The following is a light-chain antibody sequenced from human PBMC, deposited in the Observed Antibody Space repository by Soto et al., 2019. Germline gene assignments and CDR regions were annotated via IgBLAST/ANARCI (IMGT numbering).Light chain of an antibody. CDR3: QQRSSWPRP. V-gene: IGKV3-11*01. CDR2: DAS. CDR1: QSVSSY. J-gene: IGKJ1*01. Sequence: EIVLTQSPATLSLSPGERATLSFRASQSVSSYLAWYQQKPGQAPRLLIYDASNRAPGIPARFSGSGSGTDFTLTISSLEPEDFAVYYCQQRSSWPRPFGQGTKVDI.